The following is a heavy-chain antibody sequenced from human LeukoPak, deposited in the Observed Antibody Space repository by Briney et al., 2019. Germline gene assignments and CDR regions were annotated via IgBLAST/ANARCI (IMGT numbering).Heavy chain of an antibody. Sequence: SETLSLTCAVYGGSFSGYYWSWIRQPPGKGLEWIGEINHSGSTNYNPSLKSRVTISIDTSKNQFSLKLSSVTAADTAVYYCARDTSSTIAYYFDYWGQGTLVTVSS. CDR1: GGSFSGYY. V-gene: IGHV4-34*01. CDR2: INHSGST. CDR3: ARDTSSTIAYYFDY. D-gene: IGHD5/OR15-5a*01. J-gene: IGHJ4*02.